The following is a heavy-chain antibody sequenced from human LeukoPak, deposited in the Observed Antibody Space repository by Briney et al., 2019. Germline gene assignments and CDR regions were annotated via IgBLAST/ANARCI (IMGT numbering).Heavy chain of an antibody. J-gene: IGHJ3*02. V-gene: IGHV1-18*04. CDR1: GYTFTGDY. Sequence: EASVKVSCKASGYTFTGDYMHGVRQAPGQGLEWMGWISGYNGNTNYAQKLRGRVTMTTDTSTSTAYMELRSLRSDDTAVYYCARDTHRTSDAFDIWGQGTMVTVSS. CDR2: ISGYNGNT. CDR3: ARDTHRTSDAFDI.